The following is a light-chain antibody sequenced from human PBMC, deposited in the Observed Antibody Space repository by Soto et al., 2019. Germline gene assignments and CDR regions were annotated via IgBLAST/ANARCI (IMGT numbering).Light chain of an antibody. CDR3: QVCNSGHVV. Sequence: SYELTQSLSVSVALGQTAKITCGGNDIGSTNVHWYQQKPGQAPVLVIYSDGIRPSGIPERFSGSNSGNTATLTIGGARDEDEAHYYVQVCNSGHVVFGGGTKVTVL. CDR1: DIGSTN. J-gene: IGLJ2*01. CDR2: SDG. V-gene: IGLV3-9*01.